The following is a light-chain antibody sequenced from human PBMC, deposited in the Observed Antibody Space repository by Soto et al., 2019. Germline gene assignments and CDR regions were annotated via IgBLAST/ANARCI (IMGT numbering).Light chain of an antibody. V-gene: IGKV1-39*01. J-gene: IGKJ1*01. CDR2: AAS. Sequence: DILITKSPSSLSASVEDRVIITCRASQSISNHLNWYQQKPGKAPKLLIFAASSLQSGVPSRFSGSRSGPDFTLTISSLQPEDFATYYCRQSYSSPPTFGQGTKV. CDR3: RQSYSSPPT. CDR1: QSISNH.